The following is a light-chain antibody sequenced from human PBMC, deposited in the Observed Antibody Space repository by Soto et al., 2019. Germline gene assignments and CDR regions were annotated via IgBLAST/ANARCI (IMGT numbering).Light chain of an antibody. CDR1: RSVSSN. Sequence: EIVMTQSPATLSVSPGERATLSCRASRSVSSNLAWYQQKPGQAPGLLIYGASTRATGIPARFSGSGSGTEFTLTISSLQSEDFAVYYCQQYDNWPLWTFGQGTKVEIK. J-gene: IGKJ1*01. CDR2: GAS. V-gene: IGKV3-15*01. CDR3: QQYDNWPLWT.